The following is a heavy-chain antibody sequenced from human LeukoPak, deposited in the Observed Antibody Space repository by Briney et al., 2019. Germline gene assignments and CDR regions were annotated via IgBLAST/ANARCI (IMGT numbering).Heavy chain of an antibody. Sequence: PSETLSLTCGVSGGSFSDYYWSWIRQPPGTGLEWIGEINNSGSTNYNPSLKSRVTMSVDTSRNQFSLKLTSVTAADTAVYYCARGIRYTSSWYTYKWFDPWGQGTLVTVSS. CDR3: ARGIRYTSSWYTYKWFDP. D-gene: IGHD6-13*01. CDR2: INNSGST. J-gene: IGHJ5*02. V-gene: IGHV4-34*01. CDR1: GGSFSDYY.